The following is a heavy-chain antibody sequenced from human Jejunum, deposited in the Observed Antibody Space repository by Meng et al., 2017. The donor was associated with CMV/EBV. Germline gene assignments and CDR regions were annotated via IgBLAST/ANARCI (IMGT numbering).Heavy chain of an antibody. CDR1: FTSFS. D-gene: IGHD3-10*01. Sequence: FTSFSMTWVRPAPGKGLEWVSSISSYSSHIYYADSVKGRFTISRDNAKNSLYLQMNSLRAEDTAVYYCATLISSPDYDYYYGMDVWGQGTTVTVSS. CDR2: ISSYSSHI. J-gene: IGHJ6*02. V-gene: IGHV3-21*01. CDR3: ATLISSPDYDYYYGMDV.